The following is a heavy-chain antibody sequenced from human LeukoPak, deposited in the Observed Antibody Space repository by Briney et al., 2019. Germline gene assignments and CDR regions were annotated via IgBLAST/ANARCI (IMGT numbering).Heavy chain of an antibody. CDR3: AREIAVAGTDY. Sequence: PGGSLRLSCAASGFTFSSYAMSWVRQAPGKGLEWVSAIGGSGGSTYYADSVKGRFTISRDNAKNSLYLQMNSLRAEDTAVYYCAREIAVAGTDYWGQGTLVTVSS. D-gene: IGHD6-19*01. CDR1: GFTFSSYA. CDR2: IGGSGGST. V-gene: IGHV3-23*01. J-gene: IGHJ4*02.